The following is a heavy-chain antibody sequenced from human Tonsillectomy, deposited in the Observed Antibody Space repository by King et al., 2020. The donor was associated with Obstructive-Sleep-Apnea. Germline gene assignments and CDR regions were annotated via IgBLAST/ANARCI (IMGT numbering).Heavy chain of an antibody. J-gene: IGHJ4*02. CDR1: GYTFTGYY. D-gene: IGHD6-6*01. CDR2: INPNSGGT. V-gene: IGHV1-2*04. Sequence: QLVQSGAEVKKPGASVKVSCKASGYTFTGYYMHWVRQAPGQGLEWMGWINPNSGGTNYAQKFQGWVTMTRDTSISTAYMELSRLRSDDTAVYYCARGVGGSSSSEVNFDYWGQGTLVTVSS. CDR3: ARGVGGSSSSEVNFDY.